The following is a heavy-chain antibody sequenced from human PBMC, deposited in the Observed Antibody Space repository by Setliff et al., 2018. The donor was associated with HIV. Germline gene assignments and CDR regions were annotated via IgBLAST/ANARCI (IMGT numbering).Heavy chain of an antibody. CDR3: ARDLGIGGAFNI. D-gene: IGHD3-16*01. CDR1: GFRFDDDT. J-gene: IGHJ3*02. CDR2: ISWDGYNK. Sequence: ETLRLSCAASGFRFDDDTMHWVRQAPGKGLEWVSLISWDGYNKYYADSVKGRFTISRDNTKNSLYLQMNSLRAEDSAVYYCARDLGIGGAFNIWGQGTMVTVSS. V-gene: IGHV3-43*01.